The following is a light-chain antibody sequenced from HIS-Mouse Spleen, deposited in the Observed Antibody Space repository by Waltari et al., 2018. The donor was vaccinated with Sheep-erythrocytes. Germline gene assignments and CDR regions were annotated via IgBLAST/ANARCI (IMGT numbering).Light chain of an antibody. J-gene: IGLJ3*02. CDR2: EVS. CDR1: SSDVGGYNY. CDR3: SSYAGSNNWV. Sequence: QSALTQPPSASGSPGQSVTISCTGTSSDVGGYNYVSWYQQHPGKAPKLIIYEVSKGPSGVPDRFSGSKSGNTASLTVSGLQAEDEADYYCSSYAGSNNWVFGGGTKLTVL. V-gene: IGLV2-8*01.